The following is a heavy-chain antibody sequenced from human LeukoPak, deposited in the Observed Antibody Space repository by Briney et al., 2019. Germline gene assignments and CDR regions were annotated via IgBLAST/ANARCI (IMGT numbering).Heavy chain of an antibody. Sequence: GGSLRLSCGASGFTFSTYWMHWVRQVPGKGLVWVSCINTDGTSTTYADSVKGRFTISRDNAKNTLYLQMSSLRAEDTAVYYCAREWKKTGAFDYWGQGTLVTVSS. CDR1: GFTFSTYW. V-gene: IGHV3-74*01. CDR3: AREWKKTGAFDY. CDR2: INTDGTST. D-gene: IGHD1-1*01. J-gene: IGHJ4*02.